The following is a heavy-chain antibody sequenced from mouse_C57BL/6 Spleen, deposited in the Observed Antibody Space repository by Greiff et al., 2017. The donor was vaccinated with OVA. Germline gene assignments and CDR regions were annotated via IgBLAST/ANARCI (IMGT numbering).Heavy chain of an antibody. CDR2: IYPGDGDT. D-gene: IGHD4-1*01. J-gene: IGHJ2*01. Sequence: QVQLQQSGPELVKPGASVKISCKASGYAFSSSWMNWVKQRPGKGLEWIGRIYPGDGDTNYNGKFKGKATLTADKSSSTAYMQLSSLTSEDSAVYVCARVSSLTGTFDYWGQGTTRTVSS. CDR1: GYAFSSSW. CDR3: ARVSSLTGTFDY. V-gene: IGHV1-82*01.